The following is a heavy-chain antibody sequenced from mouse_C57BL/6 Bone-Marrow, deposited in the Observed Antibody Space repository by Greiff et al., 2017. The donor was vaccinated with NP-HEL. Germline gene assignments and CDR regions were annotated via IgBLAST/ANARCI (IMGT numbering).Heavy chain of an antibody. CDR3: ARGGYSNYYWYFDV. V-gene: IGHV4-1*01. CDR1: GIDFSRYW. J-gene: IGHJ1*03. Sequence: LMESGGSLKLSCASSGIDFSRYWMSWVRRAPGKGLEWIGEINPDSSTINYAPSLKDKFIISSDNAKNTLYLQMSKVRSEDTALYYCARGGYSNYYWYFDVWGTGTTVTVSS. CDR2: INPDSSTI. D-gene: IGHD2-5*01.